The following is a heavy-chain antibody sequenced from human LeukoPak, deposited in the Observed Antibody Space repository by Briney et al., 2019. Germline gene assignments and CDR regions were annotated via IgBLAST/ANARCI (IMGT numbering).Heavy chain of an antibody. D-gene: IGHD4-23*01. CDR2: INPSGGRT. J-gene: IGHJ4*02. CDR1: GYTFSNYY. Sequence: ASVTVSCKASGYTFSNYYIHWVRQAPGQGLEWMGKINPSGGRTVYAQKFQGRVTATRDTSTSTVYMDLSSLRSEDAAVYYCVRELAGGYFDYWGQGTLVTVSS. CDR3: VRELAGGYFDY. V-gene: IGHV1-46*01.